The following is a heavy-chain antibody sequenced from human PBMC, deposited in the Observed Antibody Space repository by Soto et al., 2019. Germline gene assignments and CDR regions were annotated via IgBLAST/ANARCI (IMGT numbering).Heavy chain of an antibody. D-gene: IGHD2-8*02. Sequence: QVLLVQSGAEVKKPGASVKVSCKASSFIFTSYGINWVRQAPGQGLEWMGWISGYNGNTKYGQKFQDRVTLTADTRTATAFMEVRSLRGDDSAVYYCATSGGHHFGMDVWGQGTTVTVSS. V-gene: IGHV1-18*01. CDR1: SFIFTSYG. CDR2: ISGYNGNT. CDR3: ATSGGHHFGMDV. J-gene: IGHJ6*02.